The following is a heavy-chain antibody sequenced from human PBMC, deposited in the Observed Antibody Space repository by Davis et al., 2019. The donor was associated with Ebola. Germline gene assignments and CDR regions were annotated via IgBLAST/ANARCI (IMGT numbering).Heavy chain of an antibody. CDR2: INRDGTTT. D-gene: IGHD1-26*01. V-gene: IGHV3-74*01. CDR3: ARDGEHYSDLDY. J-gene: IGHJ4*02. CDR1: GFTFSNSW. Sequence: GESLKISCAASGFTFSNSWMSWVRQGPGEGLVWVSHINRDGTTTNYADSVKGRFTISRDNAKNTLYLQMDSLRAEDTAVYYCARDGEHYSDLDYWGQGTLVTVSS.